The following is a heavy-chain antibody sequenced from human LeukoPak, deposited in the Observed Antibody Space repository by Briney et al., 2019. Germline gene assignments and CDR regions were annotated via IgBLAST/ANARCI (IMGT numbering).Heavy chain of an antibody. Sequence: ASVKVSFKVSVSTGTKIHMHWVRHSPGKGLAWMGGFEPEDSETIVAQKFQDRVTMTEATSSETAYIELTSLTSYDTAIYYCVAHSPKILKAHDYWGPGTLVTVSS. CDR2: FEPEDSET. CDR1: VSTGTKIH. D-gene: IGHD2-21*01. CDR3: VAHSPKILKAHDY. V-gene: IGHV1-24*01. J-gene: IGHJ4*02.